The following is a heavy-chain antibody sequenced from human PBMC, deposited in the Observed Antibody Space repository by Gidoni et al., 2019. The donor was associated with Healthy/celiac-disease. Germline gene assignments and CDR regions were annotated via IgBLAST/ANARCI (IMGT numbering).Heavy chain of an antibody. V-gene: IGHV3-49*03. J-gene: IGHJ4*02. CDR3: TRDKYCSSTSCPPGYFDY. CDR2: IRNKAYGGTT. CDR1: GFTFGDYA. Sequence: EVQLVESGGGLVQPGRSLRLSCTASGFTFGDYAMSWFRQAPGKGLEWVGFIRNKAYGGTTKNPGSGKGRFNSSRNDSKSIPYLQMNSLKTEDTAVYYCTRDKYCSSTSCPPGYFDYWGQGTLVTVSS. D-gene: IGHD2-2*01.